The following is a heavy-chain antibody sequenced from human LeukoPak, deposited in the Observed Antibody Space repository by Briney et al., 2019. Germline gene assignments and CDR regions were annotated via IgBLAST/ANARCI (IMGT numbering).Heavy chain of an antibody. V-gene: IGHV4-34*01. CDR1: GGSFSRYY. CDR2: INHSGST. CDR3: ARGRRGFGYGMDV. J-gene: IGHJ6*02. D-gene: IGHD3-10*01. Sequence: PSETLSLTCAVYGGSFSRYYWSWIRQPPGKGLEWIGEINHSGSTNYNPSLKSRVTISVDTSQNQFSLKLNSVTAADTAVFYCARGRRGFGYGMDVWGQGTTVTVSS.